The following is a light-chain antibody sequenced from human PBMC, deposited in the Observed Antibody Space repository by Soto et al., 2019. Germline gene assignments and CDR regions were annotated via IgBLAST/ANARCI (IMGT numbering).Light chain of an antibody. V-gene: IGKV1-39*01. CDR2: AAS. CDR1: QSISSY. J-gene: IGKJ2*02. Sequence: DIQMTQSPASLSASLGDRVTLTCRASQSISSYLNWYQQKPGKAPKLLIYAASSWQSGVPSRFSGSGSGTDFTLTISSLQPEDFATYYCQQSYSTPCTFGQGTKLEIK. CDR3: QQSYSTPCT.